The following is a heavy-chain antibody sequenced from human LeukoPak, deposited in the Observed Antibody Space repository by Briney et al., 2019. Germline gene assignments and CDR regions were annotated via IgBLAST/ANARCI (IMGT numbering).Heavy chain of an antibody. CDR2: INPNSDDS. Sequence: GASVKVSCKASGYTFTGFYMHWVRQAPGQGPEWMGRINPNSDDSNYAQKCQGRVTLTRDTSISTAYMELSRLRSDDTAVYYCAREGGATRGDAFDIWGQGTMVTVSS. CDR3: AREGGATRGDAFDI. D-gene: IGHD1-26*01. V-gene: IGHV1-2*06. CDR1: GYTFTGFY. J-gene: IGHJ3*02.